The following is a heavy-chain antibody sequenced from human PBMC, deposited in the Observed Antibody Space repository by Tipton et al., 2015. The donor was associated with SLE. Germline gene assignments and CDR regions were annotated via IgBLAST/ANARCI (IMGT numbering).Heavy chain of an antibody. CDR1: GGSISSHY. CDR3: AGTVSTDLDS. Sequence: LRLSCTVSGGSISSHYWSWIRQPPGKGLEWIGYIYYSGITNYNPSVRSRVTLSVDTSKSQFSLKLSSVTAADTAVYYCAGTVSTDLDSWGQGTLVTVSS. V-gene: IGHV4-59*11. J-gene: IGHJ4*02. CDR2: IYYSGIT. D-gene: IGHD4-11*01.